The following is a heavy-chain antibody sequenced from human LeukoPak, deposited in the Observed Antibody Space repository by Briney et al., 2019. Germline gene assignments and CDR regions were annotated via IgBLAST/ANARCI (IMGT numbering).Heavy chain of an antibody. V-gene: IGHV1-18*01. Sequence: ASVKVSCKASGYTLTSYGISWVRQAPGQGLEWMGWISAYNGNTNYAQKLQGRVTMTTDTSTSTAYMELKSLRSDDTAVYYCAREVRYCSGGSCYLLADYWGQGTLVTVSS. CDR3: AREVRYCSGGSCYLLADY. J-gene: IGHJ4*02. CDR1: GYTLTSYG. CDR2: ISAYNGNT. D-gene: IGHD2-15*01.